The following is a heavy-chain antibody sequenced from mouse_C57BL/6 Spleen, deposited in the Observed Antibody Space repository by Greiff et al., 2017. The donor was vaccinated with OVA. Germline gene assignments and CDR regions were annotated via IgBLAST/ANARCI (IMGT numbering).Heavy chain of an antibody. J-gene: IGHJ4*01. V-gene: IGHV3-6*01. CDR2: ISYDGSN. D-gene: IGHD2-1*01. Sequence: EVQLVESGPGLVKPSQSLSLTCSVTGYSITSGYYWNWIRQFPGNKLEWMGYISYDGSNNYNPSLKNRISITRDTSKNQFFLKLNSVTTEDTATYYCARDLYRGYAMDYWGQGTSVTVSS. CDR3: ARDLYRGYAMDY. CDR1: GYSITSGYY.